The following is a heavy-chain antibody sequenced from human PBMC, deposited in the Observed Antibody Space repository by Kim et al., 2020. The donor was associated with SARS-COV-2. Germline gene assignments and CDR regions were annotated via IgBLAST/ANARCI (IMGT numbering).Heavy chain of an antibody. D-gene: IGHD2-8*01. Sequence: GESLKISCKGSGYSFTSYWIGWVRQMPGKGLEWMGIIYPGDSDTRYSPSFQGQVTISADKSISTAYLQWSSLKASDTVMYYCARHAKDIVLMVYAPLDVWGKGTTVTVSS. CDR1: GYSFTSYW. V-gene: IGHV5-51*01. CDR3: ARHAKDIVLMVYAPLDV. CDR2: IYPGDSDT. J-gene: IGHJ6*04.